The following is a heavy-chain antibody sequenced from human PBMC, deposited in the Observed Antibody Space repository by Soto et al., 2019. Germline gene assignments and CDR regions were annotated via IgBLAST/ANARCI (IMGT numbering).Heavy chain of an antibody. Sequence: SETLSLTCAVPGGSISSYYWSWIRQPPGKGLEWIGYIDDSGSTNYNPSLKSRVTISVDTSKNQFSLKLSSVTAADTAVYYCARGSNARRREPNDYWGQGTLVTVSS. CDR1: GGSISSYY. V-gene: IGHV4-59*12. D-gene: IGHD1-1*01. CDR2: IDDSGST. J-gene: IGHJ4*02. CDR3: ARGSNARRREPNDY.